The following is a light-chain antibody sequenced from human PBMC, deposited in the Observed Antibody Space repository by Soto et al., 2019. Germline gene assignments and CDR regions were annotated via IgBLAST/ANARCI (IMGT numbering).Light chain of an antibody. CDR1: SSDVGSYNL. CDR2: EVS. V-gene: IGLV2-23*02. Sequence: QSVRTQPASVSGSPGQSITFSCTGTSSDVGSYNLVSWYQQHPGKAPKLMIYEVSKRPSGVSNRFSGSKSGNTASLTISGLQAEDEADYYCSSYAGSRTYYVFGTGTKVTVL. J-gene: IGLJ1*01. CDR3: SSYAGSRTYYV.